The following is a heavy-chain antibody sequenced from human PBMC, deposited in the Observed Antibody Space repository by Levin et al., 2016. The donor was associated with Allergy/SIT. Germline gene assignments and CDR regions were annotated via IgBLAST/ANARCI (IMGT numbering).Heavy chain of an antibody. CDR2: IKEDGTEK. Sequence: GGSLRLSCTASGFTFNTFWMSWVRLAPGKGLEWVANIKEDGTEKYYADVVKGRFTISRDNGKNSLYLQINSLRAEDTAVYYCARDSWGDYAGGYYYYYYMDVWGKGTTVTVSS. CDR1: GFTFNTFW. CDR3: ARDSWGDYAGGYYYYYYMDV. J-gene: IGHJ6*03. D-gene: IGHD4-23*01. V-gene: IGHV3-7*03.